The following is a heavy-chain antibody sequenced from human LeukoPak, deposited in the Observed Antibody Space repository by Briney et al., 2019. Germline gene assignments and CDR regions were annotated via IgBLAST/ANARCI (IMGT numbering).Heavy chain of an antibody. CDR1: GESSSGYY. Sequence: SETLSLTCAVYGESSSGYYWSWIRQPTGKGLEWIGEINHSGSTNYNPSLKSRVTISVDTSKNEFSLKLNSVTAADTAVYYCASALPRRPFDVWGQGTMVTVSS. J-gene: IGHJ3*01. V-gene: IGHV4-34*01. CDR3: ASALPRRPFDV. CDR2: INHSGST.